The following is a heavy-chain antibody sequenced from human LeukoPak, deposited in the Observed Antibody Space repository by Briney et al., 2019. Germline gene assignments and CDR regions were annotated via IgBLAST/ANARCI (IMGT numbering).Heavy chain of an antibody. J-gene: IGHJ4*02. CDR3: ARDEDYYDSSGVDY. CDR1: GYTFTSYG. D-gene: IGHD3-22*01. CDR2: ISAYNGNT. Sequence: ASVKVSCKASGYTFTSYGISWVRRAPGQGLEWMGWISAYNGNTNYAQKLQGRVTMTTDTSTSTAYMELRSLRSDDTAVYYCARDEDYYDSSGVDYWGQGTLVTVSS. V-gene: IGHV1-18*01.